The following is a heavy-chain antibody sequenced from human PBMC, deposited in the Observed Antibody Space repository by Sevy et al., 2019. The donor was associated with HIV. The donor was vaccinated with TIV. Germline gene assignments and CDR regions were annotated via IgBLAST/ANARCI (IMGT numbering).Heavy chain of an antibody. D-gene: IGHD7-27*01. V-gene: IGHV4-4*07. CDR3: ARALNWEGGGYYNYCMDV. J-gene: IGHJ6*03. Sequence: SETLSLTCTVSGGSISSYYWSWIRQPAGKGLEWIGRIYTSGSTNYNPSLKSRVTMSVDTTKNQVSLKLSTVTAAETAVYYCARALNWEGGGYYNYCMDVWGKGTTVTVSS. CDR2: IYTSGST. CDR1: GGSISSYY.